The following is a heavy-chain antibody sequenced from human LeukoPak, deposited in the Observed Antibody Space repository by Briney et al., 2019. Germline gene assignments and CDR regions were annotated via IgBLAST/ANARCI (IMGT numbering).Heavy chain of an antibody. CDR3: AREPMVYASGWFDP. V-gene: IGHV1-69*01. CDR2: IIPIFGTA. Sequence: GSSVQVSCKASGGTFSSYAISWVRQAPGQGLEWMGGIIPIFGTANYAQKFQGRVTITADESTSTAYMELSSLRSEDTAVYYCAREPMVYASGWFDPWGQGTLVTVSS. D-gene: IGHD2-8*01. CDR1: GGTFSSYA. J-gene: IGHJ5*02.